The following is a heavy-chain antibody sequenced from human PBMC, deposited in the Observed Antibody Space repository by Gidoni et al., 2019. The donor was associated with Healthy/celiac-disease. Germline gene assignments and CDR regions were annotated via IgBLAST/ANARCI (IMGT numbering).Heavy chain of an antibody. J-gene: IGHJ5*02. CDR3: ARAPSPDYDFWSGFNWFDP. D-gene: IGHD3-3*01. CDR2: IIPIFGTA. CDR1: GGTFTSYA. V-gene: IGHV1-69*01. Sequence: VQLVQSGAEVKKPGSSVKVSCKASGGTFTSYALSWVRQAPGQGLEWMGGIIPIFGTANYAQKFQGRVTITADESTSTAYMELSSLRSEDTAVYYCARAPSPDYDFWSGFNWFDPWGQGTLVTVSS.